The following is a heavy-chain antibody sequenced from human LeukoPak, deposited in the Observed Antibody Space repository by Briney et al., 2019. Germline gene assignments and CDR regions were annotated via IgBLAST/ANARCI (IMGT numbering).Heavy chain of an antibody. V-gene: IGHV3-30*18. J-gene: IGHJ4*02. CDR2: ISYDGSNK. D-gene: IGHD3-9*01. CDR3: AKDYEGNILTGNPDY. CDR1: GFTFSSYD. Sequence: PGGSLRLSRAASGFTFSSYDMHWVRQAPGKGLEWVAVISYDGSNKYYADSVRGRFTISRDNSMNRLYLQMNSLRAEDTAVYFCAKDYEGNILTGNPDYWGQGTLVTVSS.